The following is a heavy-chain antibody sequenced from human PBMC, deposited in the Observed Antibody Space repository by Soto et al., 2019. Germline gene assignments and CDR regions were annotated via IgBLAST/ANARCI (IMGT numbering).Heavy chain of an antibody. V-gene: IGHV4-30-4*01. J-gene: IGHJ6*02. CDR3: ARGGTGSSSSYYYSYYGMDV. Sequence: PSETLSLTCTVSGGSISSGDYYWSWIRQPPGKGLEWIGYIYYSGSTYYNPSLKSRVTISVDTSKNQFSLKLSSVTAADTAVYYCARGGTGSSSSYYYSYYGMDVWGQGTTVTVSS. D-gene: IGHD6-6*01. CDR1: GGSISSGDYY. CDR2: IYYSGST.